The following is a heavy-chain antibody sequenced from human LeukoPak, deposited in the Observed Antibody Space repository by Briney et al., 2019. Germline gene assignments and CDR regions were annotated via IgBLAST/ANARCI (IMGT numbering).Heavy chain of an antibody. CDR1: GYTFTSYD. D-gene: IGHD1-26*01. Sequence: ASVKVSCKASGYTFTSYDINWVRQATGQELEWMGWMNPNSGNTDYAQKFQGRVTMTRNTSISTAYMELSSLRSEDTAVYYCARAKSLSGSYTYYYYMDVWGKGTTVTVSS. J-gene: IGHJ6*03. CDR3: ARAKSLSGSYTYYYYMDV. CDR2: MNPNSGNT. V-gene: IGHV1-8*01.